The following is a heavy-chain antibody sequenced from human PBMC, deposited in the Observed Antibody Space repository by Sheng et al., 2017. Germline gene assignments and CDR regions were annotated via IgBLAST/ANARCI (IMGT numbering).Heavy chain of an antibody. D-gene: IGHD3-10*01. CDR1: GYTFTVYY. Sequence: QVQLVQSGAEVKKPGASVKVSCKASGYTFTVYYMHWVRQAPGQGLEWMGWINPNSGGTNSAQKFQGRITMTRDTSISTAYMELNRLRSDDTAVYYCARDSNNYGSGRGYFEDWGQGTLVTVSS. CDR3: ARDSNNYGSGRGYFED. J-gene: IGHJ4*02. V-gene: IGHV1-2*02. CDR2: INPNSGGT.